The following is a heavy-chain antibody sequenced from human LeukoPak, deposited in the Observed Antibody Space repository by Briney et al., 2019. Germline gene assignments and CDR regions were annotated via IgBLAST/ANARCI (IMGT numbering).Heavy chain of an antibody. Sequence: SETLSLTCAVSGYSISSGYYWGWIRQPPGKGLEWIGSIYHSGSTYYNPSLKSRVTISVDTSKNQFSLKLSSVTAADRAVYYCARLVVVPAALAFDYWGQGTLVTVSS. CDR3: ARLVVVPAALAFDY. D-gene: IGHD2-2*01. CDR1: GYSISSGYY. CDR2: IYHSGST. V-gene: IGHV4-38-2*01. J-gene: IGHJ4*02.